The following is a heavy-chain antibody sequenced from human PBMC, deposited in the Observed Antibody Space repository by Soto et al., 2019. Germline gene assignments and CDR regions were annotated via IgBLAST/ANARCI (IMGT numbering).Heavy chain of an antibody. CDR2: INHSGST. V-gene: IGHV4-34*01. CDR3: ARASPTVVTYNWFDP. D-gene: IGHD4-17*01. CDR1: GGSISRYY. J-gene: IGHJ5*02. Sequence: SETLSLTRTVSGGSISRYYRNWIRQPPGKGLEWIGEINHSGSTNYNPSLKSRVTISVDTSKNQFSLKLSSATAADTAVYYCARASPTVVTYNWFDPWGQGTLVTVSS.